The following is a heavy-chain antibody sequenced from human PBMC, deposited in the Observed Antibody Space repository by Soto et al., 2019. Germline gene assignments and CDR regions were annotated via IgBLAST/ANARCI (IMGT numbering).Heavy chain of an antibody. V-gene: IGHV4-39*01. J-gene: IGHJ6*02. Sequence: PSETLSLTCTVSGDSIRSSSHYWAWSRQPPGKGLEWIGGFYYSGSPYYNPSLRSRVTMSVDTSKSQFSLSLTSVSATDTAMYYCVRQGYGPLHGLVDFCGQGSTVTVSS. CDR2: FYYSGSP. CDR3: VRQGYGPLHGLVDF. CDR1: GDSIRSSSHY. D-gene: IGHD5-18*01.